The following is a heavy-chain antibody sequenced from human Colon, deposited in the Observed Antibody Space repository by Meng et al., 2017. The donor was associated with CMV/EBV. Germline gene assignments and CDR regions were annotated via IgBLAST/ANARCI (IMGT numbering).Heavy chain of an antibody. Sequence: ASVKVSCKASGYTFTSYYMHWVRQPPGQGLEWMGIINPSGGSTSYAQKFQGRVTMTRDTSTSTVYMKLSSLRSEDTAVYYCARWYCSGGSCYSYGMDVWGQGTTVTVSS. J-gene: IGHJ6*02. D-gene: IGHD2-15*01. CDR2: INPSGGST. CDR1: GYTFTSYY. V-gene: IGHV1-46*01. CDR3: ARWYCSGGSCYSYGMDV.